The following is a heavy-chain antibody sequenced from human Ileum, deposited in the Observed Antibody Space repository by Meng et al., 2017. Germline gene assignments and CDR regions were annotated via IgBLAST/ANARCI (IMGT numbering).Heavy chain of an antibody. D-gene: IGHD6-19*01. Sequence: QVHLVQSGVEVNKPGASGKVSCKPSGYTFTTFGISWVRQAPGQGLEWMGWIDPGNGNRNFAQKFQDRITLTTDTTTTTAYMELRSLRSDDTAIFYCARDRQWVFDYWGQGTLVTVSS. CDR3: ARDRQWVFDY. V-gene: IGHV1-18*01. CDR2: IDPGNGNR. CDR1: GYTFTTFG. J-gene: IGHJ4*02.